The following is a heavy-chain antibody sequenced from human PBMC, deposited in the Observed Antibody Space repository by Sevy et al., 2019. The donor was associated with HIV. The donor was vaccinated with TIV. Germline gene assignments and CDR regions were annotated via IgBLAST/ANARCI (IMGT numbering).Heavy chain of an antibody. J-gene: IGHJ4*02. Sequence: GGSLRLSCAASGFTFSAYGMHWVSQAPGKGLEWVAFIRYDGSNKFYADSVRGPFTISRDNSNNTLYLQMNSLRADDTAVYYFATRWTPGYWGQGTLVTVSS. CDR2: IRYDGSNK. CDR1: GFTFSAYG. D-gene: IGHD1-1*01. V-gene: IGHV3-30*02. CDR3: ATRWTPGY.